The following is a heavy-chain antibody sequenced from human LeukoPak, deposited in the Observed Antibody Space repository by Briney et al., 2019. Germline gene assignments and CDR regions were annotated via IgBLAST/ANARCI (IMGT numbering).Heavy chain of an antibody. Sequence: SETLSLTCSVSGGAISIYYWSWIRQPPGKGLVWIGYIYNSGSTNYNPSLKSRVTISVDTSKNQFSLKLSSVTAADTAVYYCACLTTADAFDIWGQGTKVTVSS. CDR3: ACLTTADAFDI. D-gene: IGHD3-22*01. J-gene: IGHJ3*02. CDR2: IYNSGST. CDR1: GGAISIYY. V-gene: IGHV4-59*01.